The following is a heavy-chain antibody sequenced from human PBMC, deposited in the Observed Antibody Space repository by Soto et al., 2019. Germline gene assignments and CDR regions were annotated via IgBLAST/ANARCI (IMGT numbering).Heavy chain of an antibody. V-gene: IGHV4-4*07. D-gene: IGHD2-2*01. CDR2: IYTSGST. Sequence: SETLSLTCTVSGGSISSYYWSWIRQPAGKGLEWIGRIYTSGSTNYNPSLKNRVTMSVDTSKNQFSLKLSSVTAADTAVYYCARGCSSKSCYDVFDYWGQGTLVTVSS. CDR3: ARGCSSKSCYDVFDY. CDR1: GGSISSYY. J-gene: IGHJ4*02.